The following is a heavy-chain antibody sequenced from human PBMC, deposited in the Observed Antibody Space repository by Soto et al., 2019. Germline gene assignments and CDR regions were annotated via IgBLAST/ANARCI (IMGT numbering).Heavy chain of an antibody. CDR1: GYTFTSYY. CDR2: IIPSGGSA. CDR3: ARDARERYSGYDPPPLDY. Sequence: ASVKVSCKASGYTFTSYYMHWVRQAPGQGLEWMGIIIPSGGSASYAQKFQGRVTMTTDTSTSTAYMELSSLRSEDTAVYYCARDARERYSGYDPPPLDYWGQGTLVTVSS. V-gene: IGHV1-46*01. D-gene: IGHD5-12*01. J-gene: IGHJ4*02.